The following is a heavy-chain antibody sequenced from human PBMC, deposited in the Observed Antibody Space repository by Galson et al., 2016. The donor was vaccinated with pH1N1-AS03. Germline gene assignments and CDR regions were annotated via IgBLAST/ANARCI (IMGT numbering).Heavy chain of an antibody. CDR1: GYTFTTYD. D-gene: IGHD2-15*01. Sequence: SVKVSCKASGYTFTTYDINWVRQAPGQGLEWMGWMNPDSGNTGYAPSIQGRVTITRDTSISTAYMELSSLRTEDTAVYYCARGVVDCSGPACSGTLRFDPWGQGTLVTVSS. J-gene: IGHJ5*02. V-gene: IGHV1-8*03. CDR2: MNPDSGNT. CDR3: ARGVVDCSGPACSGTLRFDP.